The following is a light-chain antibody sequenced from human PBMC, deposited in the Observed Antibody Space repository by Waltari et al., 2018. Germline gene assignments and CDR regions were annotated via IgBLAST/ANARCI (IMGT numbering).Light chain of an antibody. CDR3: CSYVQKDIWL. CDR2: EVI. Sequence: QSALTQPASVSGAPGQSITISCAATTSDGGNSNFVSWYQHHPGKVPKLLIYEVIKRPPNISDRFTGSKSCNTASLSISGLQADDEADYYCCSYVQKDIWLFGRGTKVTVL. V-gene: IGLV2-23*02. CDR1: TSDGGNSNF. J-gene: IGLJ2*01.